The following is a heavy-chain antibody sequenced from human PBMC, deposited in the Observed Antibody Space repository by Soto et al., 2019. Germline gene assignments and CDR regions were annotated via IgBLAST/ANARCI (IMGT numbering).Heavy chain of an antibody. J-gene: IGHJ4*02. CDR3: ARNSRGYIYGYYFDS. CDR2: IYYTGTT. CDR1: THSGHNGSHS. V-gene: IGHV4-61*01. Sequence: PSETLALTFKRTTHSGHNGSHSWTWLQRPPGKGLEWIGYIYYTGTTNYNPSLKSHVTISVDTSKNQFSLKVKSVSAADTAVYFCARNSRGYIYGYYFDSWGQGTLVTVSS. D-gene: IGHD5-18*01.